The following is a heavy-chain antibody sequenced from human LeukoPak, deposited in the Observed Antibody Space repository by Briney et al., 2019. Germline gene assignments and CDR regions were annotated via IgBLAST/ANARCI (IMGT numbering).Heavy chain of an antibody. J-gene: IGHJ6*03. CDR2: ISGSGVST. CDR1: GFTFSSYG. V-gene: IGHV3-23*01. D-gene: IGHD6-13*01. Sequence: GGSLRLSCAASGFTFSSYGMHWVRQAPEKGLEWVSVISGSGVSTYYADSVKGRFTISRDNSENTVYLQMNSLRAEDTAVYYCAKVPKWSRSHMDVWGKGTTVTVSS. CDR3: AKVPKWSRSHMDV.